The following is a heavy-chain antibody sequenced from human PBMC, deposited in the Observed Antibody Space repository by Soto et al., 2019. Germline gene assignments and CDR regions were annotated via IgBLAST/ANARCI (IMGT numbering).Heavy chain of an antibody. CDR3: ARFDYGDFYYYYGMDV. J-gene: IGHJ6*02. D-gene: IGHD4-17*01. V-gene: IGHV1-18*01. Sequence: WASVKVSCKASGYTFTSYGISWVRQAPGQGLEWMGWISAYNGNTNYAQKLQGRVTMTTDTSTSTAYMELRSLRSDDTAVYYCARFDYGDFYYYYGMDVWGQGTTVTVSS. CDR2: ISAYNGNT. CDR1: GYTFTSYG.